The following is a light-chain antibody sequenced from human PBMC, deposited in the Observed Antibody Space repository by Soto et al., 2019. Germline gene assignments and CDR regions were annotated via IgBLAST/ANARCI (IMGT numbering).Light chain of an antibody. CDR3: CSYAGNNIQVV. V-gene: IGLV2-23*01. CDR1: SSDVGGYKP. CDR2: EGS. J-gene: IGLJ2*01. Sequence: QSVLTQPASVSGSPGQSITISCTGTSSDVGGYKPVSWYQHHPGKAPKLIIYEGSKRPSGVSNRFSGSKSGKTASLTISGLQAEDEGDYYCCSYAGNNIQVVFGGGTKLTVL.